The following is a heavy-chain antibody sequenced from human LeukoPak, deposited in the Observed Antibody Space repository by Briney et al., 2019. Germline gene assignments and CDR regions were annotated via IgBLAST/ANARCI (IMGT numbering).Heavy chain of an antibody. J-gene: IGHJ4*02. CDR1: GFTFSNYA. V-gene: IGHV3-23*01. CDR2: ISGSGGNT. CDR3: AKDWSCSSASCRFDY. Sequence: GGSLRLSCVASGFTFSNYAMSWVRQAPGKGLEWVSSISGSGGNTYYADSVKGRFTISRDNSKNTLYLQMNRLRADDTAVYHCAKDWSCSSASCRFDYWVQGTLVTVSS. D-gene: IGHD2-2*01.